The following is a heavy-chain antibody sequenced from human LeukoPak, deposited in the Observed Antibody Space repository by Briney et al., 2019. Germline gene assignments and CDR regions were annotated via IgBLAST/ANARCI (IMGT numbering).Heavy chain of an antibody. V-gene: IGHV3-43*02. CDR2: ISGDGGST. CDR3: AKDMSRYFDWRNWFDP. J-gene: IGHJ5*02. CDR1: GFNFDDYA. Sequence: GGSLRLSCAASGFNFDDYAMHWVRQAPGKGLEWISLISGDGGSTYYADSVKGRFTISRDNSKNSLYLQMNSLRTEDTALYYCAKDMSRYFDWRNWFDPWGQGTLVTVSS. D-gene: IGHD3-9*01.